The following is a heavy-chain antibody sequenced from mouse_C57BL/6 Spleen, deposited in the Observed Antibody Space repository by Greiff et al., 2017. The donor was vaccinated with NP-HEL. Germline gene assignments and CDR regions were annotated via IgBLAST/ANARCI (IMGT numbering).Heavy chain of an antibody. V-gene: IGHV1-72*01. Sequence: VQLQQPGAELVKPGASVKLSCKASGYTFTSYWMHWVKQRPGRGLEWIGRIDPNGGGTKYNEKFKSKATLTVDKPSSTAYMQLSSLTSEDSAVYYCARSEDRERWFAYWGQGTLVTVSA. CDR2: IDPNGGGT. CDR1: GYTFTSYW. J-gene: IGHJ3*01. CDR3: ARSEDRERWFAY.